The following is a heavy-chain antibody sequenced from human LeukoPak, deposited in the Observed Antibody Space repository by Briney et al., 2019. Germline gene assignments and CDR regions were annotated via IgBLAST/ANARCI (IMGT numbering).Heavy chain of an antibody. J-gene: IGHJ6*03. CDR2: IYYSGST. CDR1: GGSISRYY. V-gene: IGHV4-59*01. D-gene: IGHD3-3*01. Sequence: PSETLSLTCTVSGGSISRYYWSWIRQPPGKGLEWIGYIYYSGSTNYNPSLKSRVTISVDTSKNQFSLKLSSVHAADTAVYYCARDNEVVSFWSGYYTDYYYYYMDVWGKGTTVTVSS. CDR3: ARDNEVVSFWSGYYTDYYYYYMDV.